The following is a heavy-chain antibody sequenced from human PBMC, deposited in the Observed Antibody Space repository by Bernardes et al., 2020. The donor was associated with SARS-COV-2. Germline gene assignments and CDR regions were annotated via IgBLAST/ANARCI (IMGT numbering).Heavy chain of an antibody. CDR3: TRVLDGRAGAFDI. D-gene: IGHD2-15*01. CDR1: GGSLSGSY. J-gene: IGHJ3*02. Sequence: SETLSLTCAVSGGSLSGSYWSWTRQHPGKGLEWIGEINHSGTSTTYNPFLKNRVTISVDPSKNQISLKMTSVTAADTAVYYCTRVLDGRAGAFDIWGQGTMVTVSS. V-gene: IGHV4-34*01. CDR2: INHSGTST.